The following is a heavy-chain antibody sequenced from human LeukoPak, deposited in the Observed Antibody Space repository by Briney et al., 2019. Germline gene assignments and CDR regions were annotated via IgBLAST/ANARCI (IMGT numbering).Heavy chain of an antibody. Sequence: PGGSLRLSCAASGFGVSSKYLAWVRQAPGKGLEWVSRINSDGSSTSYVDSVKGRLTISRDNAKSTVYLQMNSLRAEDTAVYYCARDGSWPKTFDHWGQGTLVTVSS. CDR3: ARDGSWPKTFDH. CDR2: INSDGSST. CDR1: GFGVSSKY. V-gene: IGHV3-74*01. J-gene: IGHJ4*02. D-gene: IGHD6-13*01.